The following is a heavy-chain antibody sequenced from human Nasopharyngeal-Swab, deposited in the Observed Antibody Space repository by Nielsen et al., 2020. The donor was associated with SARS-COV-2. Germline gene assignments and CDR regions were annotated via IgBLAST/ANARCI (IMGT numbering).Heavy chain of an antibody. V-gene: IGHV3-7*03. D-gene: IGHD3-10*01. J-gene: IGHJ4*02. Sequence: GGSLRPSCAASGFTFSSLSMTWVRQAPGKGLEWVANLNEDGSAQYYVDSVKGRFTISRDNARNSLFLQMNSLRAEDTAVYYCATGTGFGYWGQGTLVTVSS. CDR3: ATGTGFGY. CDR1: GFTFSSLS. CDR2: LNEDGSAQ.